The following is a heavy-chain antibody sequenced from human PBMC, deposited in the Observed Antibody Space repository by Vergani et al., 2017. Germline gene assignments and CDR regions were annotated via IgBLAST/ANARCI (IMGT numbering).Heavy chain of an antibody. Sequence: QVQVVQSGAEVKKSGASVKVSCKTSGYTFSNYYMHLVRQAPGQVLEWMGIINPSGGHTNYAQKFQGRVTMTRDTSTSTVYMERSSLRSEDTAIYYCARGDYGSLTGYRYWGQGSLVTVSA. D-gene: IGHD3-9*01. CDR2: INPSGGHT. J-gene: IGHJ4*02. V-gene: IGHV1-46*03. CDR3: ARGDYGSLTGYRY. CDR1: GYTFSNYY.